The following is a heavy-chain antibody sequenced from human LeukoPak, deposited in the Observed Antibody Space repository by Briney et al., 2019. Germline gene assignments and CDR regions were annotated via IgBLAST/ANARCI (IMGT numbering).Heavy chain of an antibody. J-gene: IGHJ4*02. CDR3: VKGYSGSYLAMSYFDQ. CDR2: ISGNGGGT. CDR1: GFTFSTYA. V-gene: IGHV3-64D*09. D-gene: IGHD1-26*01. Sequence: GGSLRLSGSASGFTFSTYAIHWVRQAPGKGLEYVSAISGNGGGTYYADSVKGRFIISRDNAKNMLYLQMSSLRTEDTAVYYCVKGYSGSYLAMSYFDQWGQGTLVTVSS.